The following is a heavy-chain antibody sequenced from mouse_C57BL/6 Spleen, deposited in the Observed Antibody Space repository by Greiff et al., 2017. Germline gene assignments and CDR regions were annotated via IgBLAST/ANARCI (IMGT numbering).Heavy chain of an antibody. J-gene: IGHJ1*03. D-gene: IGHD1-1*01. V-gene: IGHV3-6*01. Sequence: ESGPGLVKPSQSLSLTCSVTGYSITSGYYWNWIRQFPGNKLEWMGYISYDGSNNYNPSLKNRISITRDTSKNQFFLKLNSVTTEDTATYYCARTDYYGSSYSYWYFDVWGTGTTVTVSS. CDR1: GYSITSGYY. CDR2: ISYDGSN. CDR3: ARTDYYGSSYSYWYFDV.